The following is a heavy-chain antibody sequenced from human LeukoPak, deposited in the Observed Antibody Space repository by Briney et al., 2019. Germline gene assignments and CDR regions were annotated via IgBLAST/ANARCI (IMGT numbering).Heavy chain of an antibody. CDR2: IIPILGIA. CDR3: ARSRDYGDYVFDY. Sequence: ASVKVSCKASGYTFTSYGISWVRQAPGQGLEWMGRIIPILGIANYAQKFQGRVTITADKSTSTAYMELSSLRSEDTAVYYCARSRDYGDYVFDYWGQGTLVTVSS. D-gene: IGHD4-17*01. CDR1: GYTFTSYG. V-gene: IGHV1-69*04. J-gene: IGHJ4*02.